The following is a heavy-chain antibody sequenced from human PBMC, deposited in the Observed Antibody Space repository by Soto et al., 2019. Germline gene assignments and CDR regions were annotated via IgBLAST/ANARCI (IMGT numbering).Heavy chain of an antibody. CDR2: IYSGGST. J-gene: IGHJ4*02. Sequence: GGSLRLSCAASGFTVSSNYMSWVRQAPGKGLEWVSVIYSGGSTYYADSVKGRFTISRDNSKNTLYLQMNSLRAEDTAVYYCARDPLDSSGYYSFDYWGQGTLVTVSS. CDR1: GFTVSSNY. D-gene: IGHD3-22*01. V-gene: IGHV3-66*01. CDR3: ARDPLDSSGYYSFDY.